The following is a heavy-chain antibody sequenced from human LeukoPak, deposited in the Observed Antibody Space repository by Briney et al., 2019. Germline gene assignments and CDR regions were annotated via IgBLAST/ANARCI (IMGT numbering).Heavy chain of an antibody. CDR3: ARRGLTYNYGSSAYPHDALDI. CDR2: FYYSGST. CDR1: GGSISSFY. V-gene: IGHV4-59*08. D-gene: IGHD3-22*01. Sequence: SETLSLTCTVSGGSISSFYWSWIRQHPGKGLEWVGYFYYSGSTNYNPSLKSRVTISEDTSKNQFSLKLCSVTAADTAVYYCARRGLTYNYGSSAYPHDALDIWGQGTMVTVSS. J-gene: IGHJ3*02.